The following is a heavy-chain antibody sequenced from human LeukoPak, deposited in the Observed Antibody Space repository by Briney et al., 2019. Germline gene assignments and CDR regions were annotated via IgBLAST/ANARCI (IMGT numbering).Heavy chain of an antibody. V-gene: IGHV3-73*01. CDR2: IRSKANSYAT. CDR1: GFTFSGSA. Sequence: GGSLRLSCAASGFTFSGSAMHWVRQASGKGLEWVGRIRSKANSYATAYAASVKGRFTISRDDSKNTAYLQMNSLKTEDTAVYYCTRHHTIIDYGDYWAGAFDIWGQGTMVTVSS. CDR3: TRHHTIIDYGDYWAGAFDI. D-gene: IGHD4-17*01. J-gene: IGHJ3*02.